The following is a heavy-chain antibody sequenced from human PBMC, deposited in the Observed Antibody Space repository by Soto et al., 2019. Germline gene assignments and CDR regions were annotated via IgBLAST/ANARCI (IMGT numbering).Heavy chain of an antibody. J-gene: IGHJ4*02. CDR1: GFTFRDYS. CDR3: AKDASYSSSLAY. D-gene: IGHD6-6*01. CDR2: ISWDGVST. V-gene: IGHV3-43*01. Sequence: EVHLVESGGVVVQPGGSLRLSCVGSGFTFRDYSMQWVRQTPGKGLQWVSLISWDGVSTEYADSVKGRFTISRDNSKSSLYLQINSLRTEDTGLYYCAKDASYSSSLAYWGQGTLVTVSS.